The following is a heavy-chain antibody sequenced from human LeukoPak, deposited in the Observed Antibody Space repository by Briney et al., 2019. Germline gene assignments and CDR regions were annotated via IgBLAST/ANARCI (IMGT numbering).Heavy chain of an antibody. Sequence: GASVKVSCKXSGYTFTGYYMHWVRQAPGQGLEWMGWINPNSGGTNYAQKFQGRVTMTRDTSISTAYMELSRLRSDDTAVYYCARGRYYYDSSAYYFDYWGQGTLVTVSS. J-gene: IGHJ4*02. CDR1: GYTFTGYY. V-gene: IGHV1-2*02. CDR2: INPNSGGT. CDR3: ARGRYYYDSSAYYFDY. D-gene: IGHD3-22*01.